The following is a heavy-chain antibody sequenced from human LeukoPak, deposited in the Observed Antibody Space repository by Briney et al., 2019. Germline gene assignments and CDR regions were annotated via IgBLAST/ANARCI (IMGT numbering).Heavy chain of an antibody. Sequence: QPGGSLRLSCAASGFTFSSYEMNWVRQAPGKGLEWVSYISSSGSTIYYADSVKGRFTISRDNAKNSLYLQMNSLRAEDMAVYYCARDPHYSSGSYNLDYWGQGTLVTVSS. J-gene: IGHJ4*02. D-gene: IGHD3-10*01. CDR1: GFTFSSYE. CDR2: ISSSGSTI. CDR3: ARDPHYSSGSYNLDY. V-gene: IGHV3-48*03.